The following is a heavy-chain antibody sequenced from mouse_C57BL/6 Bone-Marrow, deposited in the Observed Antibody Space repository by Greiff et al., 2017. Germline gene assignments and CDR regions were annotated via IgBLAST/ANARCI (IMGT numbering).Heavy chain of an antibody. Sequence: VQLQQPGAELVMPGASVKLSCKASGYTFTSYWMHWVKQRPGQGLEWIGEFDPSDSYTNYNQKFTGKSTLTVDKSSSTAYMQLSSLTSEDSAVYYCARNDGYCGFAYWGQGTLVTVSA. CDR3: ARNDGYCGFAY. J-gene: IGHJ3*01. D-gene: IGHD2-3*01. CDR2: FDPSDSYT. V-gene: IGHV1-69*01. CDR1: GYTFTSYW.